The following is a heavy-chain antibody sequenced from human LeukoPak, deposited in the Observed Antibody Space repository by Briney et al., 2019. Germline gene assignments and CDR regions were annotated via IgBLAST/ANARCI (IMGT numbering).Heavy chain of an antibody. D-gene: IGHD6-19*01. CDR3: ARDRYSSGWYSNFDY. CDR2: ISAYNGNT. Sequence: ASLKVSCKASGYTFTSYGISWVRQAPGQGLEWMGWISAYNGNTNYAQKLQGRVTMTTDTSTSTAYMELRSLRSDDTAAYYCARDRYSSGWYSNFDYWGQGTLVTVSS. CDR1: GYTFTSYG. V-gene: IGHV1-18*01. J-gene: IGHJ4*02.